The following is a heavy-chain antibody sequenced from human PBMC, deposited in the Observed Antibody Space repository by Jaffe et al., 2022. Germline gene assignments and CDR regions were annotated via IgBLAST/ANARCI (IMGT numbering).Heavy chain of an antibody. CDR3: SKDGLHSSGWYDAFDI. CDR2: IAHDGSNK. CDR1: GFTFSSYG. Sequence: QVQLVESGGGVVQPGRSLRLSCAASGFTFSSYGMHWVRQAPGKGPEWVAVIAHDGSNKYYADSVKGRFTISRDNSKNTLYLQMDSLRAEDSAVYYCSKDGLHSSGWYDAFDIWGQGTMVTVS. D-gene: IGHD6-19*01. J-gene: IGHJ3*02. V-gene: IGHV3-30*18.